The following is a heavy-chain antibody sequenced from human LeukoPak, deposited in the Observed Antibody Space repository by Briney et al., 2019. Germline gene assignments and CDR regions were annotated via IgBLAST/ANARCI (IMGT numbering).Heavy chain of an antibody. D-gene: IGHD3/OR15-3a*01. J-gene: IGHJ4*02. CDR2: ISDRGSGT. Sequence: GGSLRLSCAVSGITLSNYGMSWGRQAPGKGLEWVAGISDRGSGTNYADSVKGRFTISTDHPKNTLYLQMNSLRAEDTAVYFCAKRGVVIRVILVGFHKEAYYFESWGQGALVTVSS. CDR3: AKRGVVIRVILVGFHKEAYYFES. CDR1: GITLSNYG. V-gene: IGHV3-23*01.